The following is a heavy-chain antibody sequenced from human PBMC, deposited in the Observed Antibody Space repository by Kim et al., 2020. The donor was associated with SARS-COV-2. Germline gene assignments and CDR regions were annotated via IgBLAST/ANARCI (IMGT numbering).Heavy chain of an antibody. CDR3: ARCTDTAMHYYFYGMDV. CDR2: IKQDGSEK. V-gene: IGHV3-7*01. Sequence: GGSLRLSCAASGFTFSSYWMSWVRQAPGKGLEWVANIKQDGSEKYYVDSVKGRFTISRDNAKNSLYLQMNSLRAEDTAVYYCARCTDTAMHYYFYGMDVWGHRTTVTVSS. J-gene: IGHJ6*02. CDR1: GFTFSSYW. D-gene: IGHD5-18*01.